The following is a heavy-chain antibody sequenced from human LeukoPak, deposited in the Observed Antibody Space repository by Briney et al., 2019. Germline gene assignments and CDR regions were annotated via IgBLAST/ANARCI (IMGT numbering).Heavy chain of an antibody. D-gene: IGHD3-10*01. V-gene: IGHV3-30-3*01. CDR3: AREGLGTMARGVPPFDY. Sequence: GGSLRLSCAASGFTFSSYAMHWVRQAPGKGLEWVAVISYDGSNKYYADSVKGRFTISRDNSKNTLYLQMNSLRAEDTAVYYCAREGLGTMARGVPPFDYWGQGTLVNVSS. J-gene: IGHJ4*02. CDR2: ISYDGSNK. CDR1: GFTFSSYA.